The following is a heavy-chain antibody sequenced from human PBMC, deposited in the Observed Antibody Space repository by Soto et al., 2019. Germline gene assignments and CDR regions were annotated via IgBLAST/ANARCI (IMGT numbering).Heavy chain of an antibody. CDR1: GFPFSSYA. CDR2: ISGSGGRT. V-gene: IGHV3-23*01. CDR3: AKGGYYSIFDI. J-gene: IGHJ3*02. Sequence: EMQLLESGGGLVQPGGSLRLSCVASGFPFSSYAMSWVRQTPGKGLEWVSGISGSGGRTYYADSVKGRFTISRDNSNNTLSLQMNILRVEDTAVYFCAKGGYYSIFDIWVQGTMVTVSA. D-gene: IGHD3-16*01.